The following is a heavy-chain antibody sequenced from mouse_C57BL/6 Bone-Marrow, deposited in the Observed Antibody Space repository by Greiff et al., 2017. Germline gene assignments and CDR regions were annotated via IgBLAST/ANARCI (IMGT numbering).Heavy chain of an antibody. V-gene: IGHV2-5*01. J-gene: IGHJ4*01. CDR1: GFSLTSYG. Sequence: VKLVESGPGLVQPSQSLSITCTVSGFSLTSYGVHWVRQSPGKGLEWLGVIWRGGSTDYNAAFMSRLSITKDNSKSQVFFKMNSLQADDTAIYYWAKRSNYYAMDYWGQGTSVTVSS. D-gene: IGHD2-5*01. CDR3: AKRSNYYAMDY. CDR2: IWRGGST.